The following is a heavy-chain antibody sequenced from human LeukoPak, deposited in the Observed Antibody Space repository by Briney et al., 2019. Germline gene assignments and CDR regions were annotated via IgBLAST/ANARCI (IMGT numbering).Heavy chain of an antibody. J-gene: IGHJ4*02. Sequence: PGGSLRLSCAASGFTFSSYGMSWVRQAPGKGRGWVSGISDSGGSIYYAQSVKGRFTISRDNSKNTLYLQMNSLRAEDTAVYYCAKDLKQLANFDYWGQGTLVTVSS. CDR1: GFTFSSYG. CDR3: AKDLKQLANFDY. V-gene: IGHV3-23*01. D-gene: IGHD6-6*01. CDR2: ISDSGGSI.